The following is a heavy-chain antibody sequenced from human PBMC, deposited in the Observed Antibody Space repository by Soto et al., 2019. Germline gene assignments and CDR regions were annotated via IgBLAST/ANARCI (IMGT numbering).Heavy chain of an antibody. V-gene: IGHV3-30-3*01. J-gene: IGHJ4*02. CDR3: ARSYCGDNCALDY. D-gene: IGHD2-21*02. CDR2: VSKDGSDK. CDR1: GLIFSSFP. Sequence: GGSLRLSCAASGLIFSSFPMHWVRQAPGKGLEWVAVVSKDGSDKHYVDSVKGRFTISRDNSENTLHLQMNSLRPEDTGVYFCARSYCGDNCALDYWGQGTPVTVSS.